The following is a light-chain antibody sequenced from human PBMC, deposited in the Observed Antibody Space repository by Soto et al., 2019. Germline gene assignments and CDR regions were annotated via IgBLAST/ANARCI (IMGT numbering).Light chain of an antibody. CDR1: QRVSSGY. Sequence: EIGLTQSPGTLSLSPGERATLSCRASQRVSSGYLAWYQQKPGQAPRLLIYGASTRATGIPARFSGSGSGTEFTLTISSLQSEDFAVYYCQQYNTWPPITFGQGTRLEIK. CDR3: QQYNTWPPIT. J-gene: IGKJ5*01. V-gene: IGKV3-15*01. CDR2: GAS.